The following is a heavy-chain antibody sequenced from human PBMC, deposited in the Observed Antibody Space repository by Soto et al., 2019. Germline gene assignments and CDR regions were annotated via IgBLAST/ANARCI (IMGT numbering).Heavy chain of an antibody. V-gene: IGHV4-4*07. CDR1: GVSISSYN. D-gene: IGHD2-15*01. CDR2: IYTSDST. J-gene: IGHJ5*02. CDR3: ARDGRRYCSGGSCDWFDP. Sequence: PSETLSLTCTVSGVSISSYNWSWIRQPAGKGLEWIGRIYTSDSTNYKPSLKRRVIMSADTSKNQFSLQLSSVTAADTAVYYCARDGRRYCSGGSCDWFDPWGQGTLVTVSS.